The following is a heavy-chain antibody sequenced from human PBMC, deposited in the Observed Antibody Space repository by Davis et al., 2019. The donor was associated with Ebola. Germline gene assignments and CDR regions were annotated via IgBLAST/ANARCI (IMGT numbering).Heavy chain of an antibody. V-gene: IGHV1-69*06. CDR3: ARQRFLEWPMDV. J-gene: IGHJ6*02. Sequence: AASVKVSCKASGYTFTSYGISWVRQAPGQGLEWMGGIIPIFGTANYAQMFQGRVTITADKSTSTAYMELSSLRFEDTAVYYCARQRFLEWPMDVWGQGTTVTVSS. CDR1: GYTFTSYG. CDR2: IIPIFGTA. D-gene: IGHD3-3*01.